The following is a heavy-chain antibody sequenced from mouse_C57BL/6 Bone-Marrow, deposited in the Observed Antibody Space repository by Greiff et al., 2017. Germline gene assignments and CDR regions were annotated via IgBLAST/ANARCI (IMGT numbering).Heavy chain of an antibody. J-gene: IGHJ4*01. V-gene: IGHV14-2*01. D-gene: IGHD1-1*01. CDR1: GFNIKDYY. CDR2: VDPEDGEP. CDR3: GRVLLRYYYAMDY. Sequence: VQLQQSGAELVKPGASVKLSCTASGFNIKDYYMHWVKQRTEQGLEWIGRVDPEDGEPKYAPKFQGKATITADTSSNTAYLQLRILTSEDTAVYYCGRVLLRYYYAMDYWGQGTSVTVSS.